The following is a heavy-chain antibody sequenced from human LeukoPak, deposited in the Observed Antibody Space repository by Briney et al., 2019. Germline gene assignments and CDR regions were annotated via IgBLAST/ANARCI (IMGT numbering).Heavy chain of an antibody. CDR2: IYTSGST. J-gene: IGHJ1*01. CDR3: ARAEVVGAHLRSGYFQH. D-gene: IGHD1-26*01. V-gene: IGHV4-59*10. Sequence: GSLRLSCAASGFTFSNAWMSWVRQAPGKGLEWIGRIYTSGSTNYNPSLKSRVTMSVDTSKNQFSLKLSSVTAADTAVYYCARAEVVGAHLRSGYFQHWGQGTLVIVSS. CDR1: GFTFSNAW.